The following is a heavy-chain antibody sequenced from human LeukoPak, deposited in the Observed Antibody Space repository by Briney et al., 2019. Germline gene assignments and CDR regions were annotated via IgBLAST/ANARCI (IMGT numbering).Heavy chain of an antibody. V-gene: IGHV3-23*01. J-gene: IGHJ4*02. CDR2: ISGSGGST. CDR3: AKDSVPVRGVMRGYFDY. D-gene: IGHD3-10*01. Sequence: GSLRLSCAASGFTFSSYAMSWVRPAPGRGLEWVSAISGSGGSTYYADSVKGRFTISRDNSKNTLYLQMNSLRAEDTAVYYCAKDSVPVRGVMRGYFDYWGQGTLVTVSS. CDR1: GFTFSSYA.